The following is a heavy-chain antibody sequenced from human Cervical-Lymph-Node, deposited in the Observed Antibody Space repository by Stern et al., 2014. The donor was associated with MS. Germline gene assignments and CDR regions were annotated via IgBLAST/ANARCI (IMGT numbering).Heavy chain of an antibody. CDR3: AGSGTYYPDY. Sequence: VQLVESGPGLVKPSETLSLTCSVSGGSISSYYWNWIRQPPGKGLEWIANVHSSGTTNYNPSLKSRVTIFLEPSLNKISLKLTSVTAADTAVYYCAGSGTYYPDYWGQGILVTVSS. CDR2: VHSSGTT. D-gene: IGHD3-3*01. CDR1: GGSISSYY. J-gene: IGHJ4*02. V-gene: IGHV4-4*08.